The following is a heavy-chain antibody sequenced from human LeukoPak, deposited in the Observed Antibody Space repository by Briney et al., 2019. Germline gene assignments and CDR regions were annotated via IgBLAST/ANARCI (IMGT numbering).Heavy chain of an antibody. D-gene: IGHD2-2*01. Sequence: SETLCLTCTVSGGSISIYYWSWIRQPAGKGLEWIERIYTSGSTNYNPSLKSRVTMSVDTSKNQFSLKLSSVTAADTAVYYCARALGYCSSTSCRGAFDIWGQGTMVTASS. CDR3: ARALGYCSSTSCRGAFDI. J-gene: IGHJ3*02. CDR2: IYTSGST. V-gene: IGHV4-4*07. CDR1: GGSISIYY.